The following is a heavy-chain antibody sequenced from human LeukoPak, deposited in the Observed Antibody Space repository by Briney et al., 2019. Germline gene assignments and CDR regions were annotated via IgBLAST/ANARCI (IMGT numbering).Heavy chain of an antibody. J-gene: IGHJ4*02. CDR3: ARGFLIAVAGSTKYFDY. Sequence: SETLSLTCTVSGYSISSGYYWGWIRQPPGKGLEWIGSIYHSGSTYYNPSLKSRVTISVDTSKNQFSLKLSSVTAADTAVYYCARGFLIAVAGSTKYFDYWGQGTLVTVSS. D-gene: IGHD6-19*01. CDR2: IYHSGST. CDR1: GYSISSGYY. V-gene: IGHV4-38-2*02.